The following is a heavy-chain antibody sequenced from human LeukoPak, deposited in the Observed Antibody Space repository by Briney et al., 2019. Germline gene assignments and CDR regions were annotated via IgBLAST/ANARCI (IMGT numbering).Heavy chain of an antibody. CDR1: GFTFSSYW. Sequence: PGGSLRLSCEASGFTFSSYWMHWVRQAPGKGLEWVSYISSSGSTIYYADSVKGRFTISRDNAKNSLYLQMNSLRAEDTAVYYCAELGITMIGGVWGKGTTVTISS. CDR3: AELGITMIGGV. CDR2: ISSSGSTI. V-gene: IGHV3-48*04. D-gene: IGHD3-10*02. J-gene: IGHJ6*04.